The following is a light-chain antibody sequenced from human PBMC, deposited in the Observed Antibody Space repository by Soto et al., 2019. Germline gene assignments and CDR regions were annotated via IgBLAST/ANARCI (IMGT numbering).Light chain of an antibody. V-gene: IGKV1-39*01. J-gene: IGKJ4*01. Sequence: DIQITQPPSSLSASVGYRVTISWRASQSITNSLNWYQQRPGKAPKLLIYAASSFQGGVPSRFTGGGSGTHFTLTITSLQPEDFATYYCQQTYNIPLTFGGGTKVDI. CDR2: AAS. CDR1: QSITNS. CDR3: QQTYNIPLT.